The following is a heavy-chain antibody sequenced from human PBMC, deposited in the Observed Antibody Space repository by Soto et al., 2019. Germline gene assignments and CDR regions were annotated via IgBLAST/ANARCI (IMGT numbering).Heavy chain of an antibody. J-gene: IGHJ6*02. V-gene: IGHV4-34*01. CDR2: INHSGST. CDR1: GGSFSVYY. CDR3: AGRQQLVGPVRHGMDV. Sequence: PSDTLSLTCAVYGGSFSVYYWSWIRQPPGKGLEWIGEINHSGSTNYNPSLKSRVTISVDTSKNQFSLKLSSVTAADTAVYYCAGRQQLVGPVRHGMDVWGQGTTVTVSS. D-gene: IGHD6-13*01.